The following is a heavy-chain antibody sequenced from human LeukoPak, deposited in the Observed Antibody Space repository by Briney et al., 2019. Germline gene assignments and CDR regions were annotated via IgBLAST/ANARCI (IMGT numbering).Heavy chain of an antibody. D-gene: IGHD3-10*01. CDR1: GYTFTSYG. CDR2: ISVYNGNT. Sequence: GASVKVSCKTSGYTFTSYGISWVRQAPGQGLEWMGWISVYNGNTNYAQKLQGRVTMTSDTTTSTAYMELRSLRSDDTAVYYCARDRYYASGRLIDYWGQGTLVTVSS. J-gene: IGHJ4*02. V-gene: IGHV1-18*01. CDR3: ARDRYYASGRLIDY.